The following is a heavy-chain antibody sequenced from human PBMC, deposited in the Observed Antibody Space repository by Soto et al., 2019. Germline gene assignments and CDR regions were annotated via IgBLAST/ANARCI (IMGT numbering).Heavy chain of an antibody. D-gene: IGHD4-17*01. CDR3: ARPSSTVTTPPGY. V-gene: IGHV3-30*03. Sequence: GGSLRLSCAASGFTFSSYGMHWVRQAPGKGLEWVAVISYDGSNKYYADSVKGRFTISRDNSKNTLYLQMNSLRAEDMAVYYCARPSSTVTTPPGYWGQGTLVTVSS. J-gene: IGHJ4*02. CDR1: GFTFSSYG. CDR2: ISYDGSNK.